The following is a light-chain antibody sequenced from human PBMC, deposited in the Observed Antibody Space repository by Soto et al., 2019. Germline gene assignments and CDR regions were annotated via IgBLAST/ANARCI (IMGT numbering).Light chain of an antibody. J-gene: IGKJ5*01. CDR2: AAS. Sequence: IQLTQSPSSLSAVVGDRVIITCRASQGISRNLAWYQQKPGNAPKLLIYAASTLQSGVSSRFSGSGSGTDFTLTISSLQPEDFATYYCQQLHTYPITFGQGTRLEIE. CDR1: QGISRN. CDR3: QQLHTYPIT. V-gene: IGKV1-9*01.